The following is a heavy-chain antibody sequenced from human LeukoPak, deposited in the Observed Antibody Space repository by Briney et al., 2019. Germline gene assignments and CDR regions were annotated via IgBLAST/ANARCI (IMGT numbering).Heavy chain of an antibody. CDR3: AKDTTYYYGSGSYFAPDY. D-gene: IGHD3-10*01. J-gene: IGHJ4*02. CDR2: ISGSGGTT. Sequence: GGSLRLSCAASGFIFSSYAMSWVRQAPGKGLEWVSAISGSGGTTYYADSVKGRFTISRDNSKNTLYLQMNSLRAEDTAVFYCAKDTTYYYGSGSYFAPDYWGQGTLVTVSS. CDR1: GFIFSSYA. V-gene: IGHV3-23*01.